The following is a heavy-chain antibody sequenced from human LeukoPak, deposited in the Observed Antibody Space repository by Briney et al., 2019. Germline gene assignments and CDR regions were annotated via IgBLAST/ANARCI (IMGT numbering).Heavy chain of an antibody. D-gene: IGHD1-26*01. V-gene: IGHV3-73*01. CDR2: IRSKANSYAT. Sequence: GSLRLSCAASGLTFSGSAMHWVRQASGKGLEWVGRIRSKANSYATAYAASVKGRFTISRDDSKNTAYLQMNSLKTEDTAVYYCTSLGFSGSYRNFDYWGQGTLVTVSS. CDR3: TSLGFSGSYRNFDY. J-gene: IGHJ4*02. CDR1: GLTFSGSA.